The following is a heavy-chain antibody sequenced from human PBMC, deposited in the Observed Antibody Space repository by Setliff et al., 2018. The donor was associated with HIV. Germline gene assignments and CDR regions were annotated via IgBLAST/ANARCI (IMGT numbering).Heavy chain of an antibody. V-gene: IGHV5-51*01. CDR2: IYPSDADT. D-gene: IGHD3-10*01. CDR1: GYSFTSYW. CDR3: ARTSMVRGAVWWFDP. J-gene: IGHJ5*02. Sequence: GESLKISCKGSGYSFTSYWIAWVRQKPGKGLEWMGVIYPSDADTRYSPSFQGQVTISADKSINTAYLQWSRLKASDTAMYYCARTSMVRGAVWWFDPWGQGTLVTVSS.